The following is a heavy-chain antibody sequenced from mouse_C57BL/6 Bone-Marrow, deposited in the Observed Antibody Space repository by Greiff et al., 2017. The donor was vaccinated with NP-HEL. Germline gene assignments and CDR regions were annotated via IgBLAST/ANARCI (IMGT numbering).Heavy chain of an antibody. CDR2: ISDGGSYT. CDR3: AREGDSDEDYAMDY. CDR1: GFTFSSYA. V-gene: IGHV5-4*01. Sequence: EVKLVESGGGLVKPGGSLKLSCAASGFTFSSYAMSWVRQTPEKKLEWVATISDGGSYTYYPDNVKGRFTISRDNAKNNLYLQMSHLKSEDTAMYYCAREGDSDEDYAMDYWGQGTSVTVSS. J-gene: IGHJ4*01.